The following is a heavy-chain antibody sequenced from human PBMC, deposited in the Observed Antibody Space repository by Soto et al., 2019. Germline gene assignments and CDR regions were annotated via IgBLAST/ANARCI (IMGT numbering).Heavy chain of an antibody. V-gene: IGHV3-30-3*01. J-gene: IGHJ5*02. D-gene: IGHD4-4*01. CDR1: GSSFPNYP. CDR2: ISHDGVTK. CDR3: VRGGYSSSWECLDH. Sequence: GGSLRLSCAASGSSFPNYPMHWARQTPDKGLEWLAVISHDGVTKNSADYVKGRFFISRDNSRTRLYLDMNSLRTEDTAMYYCVRGGYSSSWECLDHWGQGTLVTVP.